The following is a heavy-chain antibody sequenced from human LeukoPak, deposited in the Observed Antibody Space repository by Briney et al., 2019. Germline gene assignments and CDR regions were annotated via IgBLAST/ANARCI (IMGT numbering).Heavy chain of an antibody. CDR3: ARGRYYFDY. CDR2: INHSGST. CDR1: GGSFSGYY. J-gene: IGHJ4*02. Sequence: KPSETLSLTCAVYGGSFSGYYCSWIRQPPGKGLEWIGEINHSGSTNYNPSLKTRVTISVDTSKNQFSLKLSSVTAADTAVYYCARGRYYFDYWGQGTLVTVSS. V-gene: IGHV4-34*01.